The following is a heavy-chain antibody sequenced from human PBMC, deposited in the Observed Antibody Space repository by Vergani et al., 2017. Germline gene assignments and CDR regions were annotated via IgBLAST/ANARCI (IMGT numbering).Heavy chain of an antibody. CDR2: MYHSGST. CDR3: GRVADFYGLGSRLLDL. J-gene: IGHJ5*02. V-gene: IGHV4-59*11. D-gene: IGHD3-10*01. CDR1: FDSIRNLY. Sequence: QLQLQESGPGLVKPSETLSLTCSVSFDSIRNLYCNWIRQPPGKGLEWIGYMYHSGSTNYNPSLETRVTISGDTSKNQFSLKLNSVTAADTAVYYCGRVADFYGLGSRLLDLWGQGILVTVSS.